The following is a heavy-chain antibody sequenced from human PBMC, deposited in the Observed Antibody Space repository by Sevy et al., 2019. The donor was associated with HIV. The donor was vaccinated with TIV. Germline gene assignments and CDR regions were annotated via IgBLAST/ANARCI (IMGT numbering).Heavy chain of an antibody. CDR1: GGSVSSGSYY. D-gene: IGHD3-22*01. J-gene: IGHJ4*02. CDR2: IYYSGST. Sequence: SETLSLTCTVSGGSVSSGSYYWSWIRQSPGKGLEWIGYIYYSGSTNYNPSLKSRVTISVDTSKNQFSLKLSSVTAADTAVYYCARLLHEYYYDSSGYYPRPSYFDYWGQGTLVTVSS. CDR3: ARLLHEYYYDSSGYYPRPSYFDY. V-gene: IGHV4-61*01.